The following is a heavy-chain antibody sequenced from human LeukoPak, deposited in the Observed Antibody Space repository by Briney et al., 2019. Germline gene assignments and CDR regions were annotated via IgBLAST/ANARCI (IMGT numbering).Heavy chain of an antibody. V-gene: IGHV3-11*04. Sequence: PGGSLRLSCAASGFTFSVYYMSWIRQAPGKGLEWVSYISSSGSTIYYATSVKSGFTISRDNAQNTLYLQMNRLRAEEPAVYYCARDSEQWLPVDDVLDIWGKGKMVTVSS. J-gene: IGHJ3*02. CDR3: ARDSEQWLPVDDVLDI. CDR1: GFTFSVYY. CDR2: ISSSGSTI. D-gene: IGHD6-19*01.